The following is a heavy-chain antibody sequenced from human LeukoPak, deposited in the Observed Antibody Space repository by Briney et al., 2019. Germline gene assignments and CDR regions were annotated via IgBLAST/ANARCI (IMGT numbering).Heavy chain of an antibody. J-gene: IGHJ1*01. CDR2: IIPILGIA. Sequence: SVKVSCKASGGTFSSYAISWVRQAPGQGLEWMGRIIPILGIANYAQKFQGRVTITADKSTSTAYMELSSLRSEDTAVYYCASCDSSGHYYQHWGQGTLVTVSS. CDR1: GGTFSSYA. D-gene: IGHD3-22*01. CDR3: ASCDSSGHYYQH. V-gene: IGHV1-69*04.